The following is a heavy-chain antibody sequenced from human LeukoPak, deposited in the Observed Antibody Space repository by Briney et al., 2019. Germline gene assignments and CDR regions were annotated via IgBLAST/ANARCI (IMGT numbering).Heavy chain of an antibody. V-gene: IGHV3-30*02. D-gene: IGHD6-19*01. CDR3: AKDRREYSSGWYLDY. CDR1: GFTFSSYG. CDR2: IRYDGSNK. Sequence: PGGSLRLSCAASGFTFSSYGMHWVRQAPGKGLEWVAFIRYDGSNKYYADSVKGRFTISRDNSKNTLYLQMNSLRAEDTAVYYCAKDRREYSSGWYLDYWGQGTLVTVPS. J-gene: IGHJ4*02.